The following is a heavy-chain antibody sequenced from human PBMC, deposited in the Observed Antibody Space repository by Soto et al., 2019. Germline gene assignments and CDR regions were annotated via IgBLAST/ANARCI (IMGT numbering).Heavy chain of an antibody. CDR1: GFTFSNFW. Sequence: EVQLVESGGGLVQPGESLRLSCAASGFTFSNFWMSWVRQAPGKGLEWVANIKHDGGETYYVDSVKGRFTISRDNAENSLYLQMYSLRAEDKGVYYCAREGDCSGGSCYSGLHSWGQGTLVTVSS. CDR2: IKHDGGET. CDR3: AREGDCSGGSCYSGLHS. D-gene: IGHD2-15*01. J-gene: IGHJ5*02. V-gene: IGHV3-7*01.